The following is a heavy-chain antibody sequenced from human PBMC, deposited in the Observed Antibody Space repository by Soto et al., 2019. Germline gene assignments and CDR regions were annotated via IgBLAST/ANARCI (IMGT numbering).Heavy chain of an antibody. Sequence: ASVKVSCKASGYTFTSYYMHWVRQAPGQGLEWMGIINPSGGSTSYAQKFQGRVTMTRDTSTSTVYMELSSLRSEDTAVYYCAIVTGGRAAAGIIRDWFDPWGQGILVTVSS. CDR3: AIVTGGRAAAGIIRDWFDP. J-gene: IGHJ5*02. CDR1: GYTFTSYY. V-gene: IGHV1-46*03. CDR2: INPSGGST. D-gene: IGHD6-13*01.